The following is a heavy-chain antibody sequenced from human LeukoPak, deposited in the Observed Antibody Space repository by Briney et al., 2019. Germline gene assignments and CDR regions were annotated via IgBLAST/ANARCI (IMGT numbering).Heavy chain of an antibody. CDR2: ISYTGRT. V-gene: IGHV4-59*01. CDR3: SRLRSNSWSSYYFDY. Sequence: SETLSLTCTVSGGSISSYYWSWIRQPPGKGLEWIGYISYTGRTNYNPSLKSRVTISGDPSNNQFSLRLSSLTAADTAVYYCSRLRSNSWSSYYFDYWGPGAQVAVS. D-gene: IGHD6-13*01. J-gene: IGHJ4*02. CDR1: GGSISSYY.